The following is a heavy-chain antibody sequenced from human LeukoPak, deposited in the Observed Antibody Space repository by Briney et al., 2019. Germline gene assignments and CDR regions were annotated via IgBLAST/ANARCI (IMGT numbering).Heavy chain of an antibody. CDR3: ASLNSGSYYGLGFFDL. CDR1: GYSFTSYW. CDR2: IDPSDSYT. Sequence: GESLRISCKGPGYSFTSYWISWVRQMPGKGLEWMGRIDPSDSYTNYSPSFQGHVTISADKSISTTYLQWNSLEASDTAMYYCASLNSGSYYGLGFFDLWGRGTLVTVSS. D-gene: IGHD1-26*01. V-gene: IGHV5-10-1*01. J-gene: IGHJ2*01.